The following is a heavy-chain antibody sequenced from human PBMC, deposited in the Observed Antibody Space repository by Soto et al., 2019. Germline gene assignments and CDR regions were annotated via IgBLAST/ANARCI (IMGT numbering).Heavy chain of an antibody. CDR1: GGTFTNHG. CDR2: IYPADSDT. V-gene: IGHV5-51*01. J-gene: IGHJ5*02. D-gene: IGHD4-17*01. Sequence: GEPMRDRYSAAGGTFTNHGSGWVRKIPEKGLEWMGLIYPADSDTRYNPSFQGQVTISADTSTNTAFLHWSSLSASDSATYFCARTGRSGLRWLDFFDPWGQGTLVTVSS. CDR3: ARTGRSGLRWLDFFDP.